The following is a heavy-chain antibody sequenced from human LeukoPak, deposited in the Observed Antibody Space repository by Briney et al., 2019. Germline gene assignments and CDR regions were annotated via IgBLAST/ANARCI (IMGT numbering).Heavy chain of an antibody. CDR3: ARYCSGGSCYSHWFDP. CDR1: GGSIRGYY. D-gene: IGHD2-15*01. CDR2: ISYSGTT. J-gene: IGHJ5*02. V-gene: IGHV4-59*08. Sequence: SETLSLTCTVSGGSIRGYYWSWIRQHPGKGLQWVGYISYSGTTYSNPPLKSRVTISVDTSKNQFSLKLSSVTAADTAVYYCARYCSGGSCYSHWFDPWGQGTLVTVSS.